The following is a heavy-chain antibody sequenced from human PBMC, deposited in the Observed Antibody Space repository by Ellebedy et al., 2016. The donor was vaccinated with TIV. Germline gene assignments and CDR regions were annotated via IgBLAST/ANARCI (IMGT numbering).Heavy chain of an antibody. V-gene: IGHV1-46*01. D-gene: IGHD2-8*02. J-gene: IGHJ4*02. CDR3: ARDIQDCTGGNCNPDF. Sequence: AASVKVSCKASGYTFTSYYMHWVRQAPGQGLEWMGLINPSGGGTTYAQKFQGRVTMTRDTSTSTVYMDLSSLRSEDTAVYYCARDIQDCTGGNCNPDFWGQGTLVTVSS. CDR2: INPSGGGT. CDR1: GYTFTSYY.